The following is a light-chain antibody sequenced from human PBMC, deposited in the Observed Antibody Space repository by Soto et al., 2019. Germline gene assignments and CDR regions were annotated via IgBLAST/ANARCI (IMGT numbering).Light chain of an antibody. CDR2: AAS. J-gene: IGKJ4*01. Sequence: DIQMTQSPSSLSASVGDRVTITCRASQCISNYLAWYQQKPGKVPKLLIYAASTLQSGVPSRFSGSGSGTDFTLTISSLQPEDVATYYCQKYNSAPPDFGGGTKVEIK. CDR1: QCISNY. CDR3: QKYNSAPPD. V-gene: IGKV1-27*01.